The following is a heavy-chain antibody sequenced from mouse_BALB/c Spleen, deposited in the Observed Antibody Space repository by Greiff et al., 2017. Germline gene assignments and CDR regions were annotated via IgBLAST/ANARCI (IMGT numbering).Heavy chain of an antibody. V-gene: IGHV2-6-4*01. Sequence: VQLVESGPGLVAPSQCLSITCTVSGFSFSSYCVRWVRQPPGKGLEWLGMIWGGGSRDYNSAIRSRLSISKDNTKSQVFLKMNSLQTDDTAMYYSARSYGNYDAMDYWGQGTSVTVSS. D-gene: IGHD2-10*02. CDR1: GFSFSSYC. CDR2: IWGGGSR. CDR3: ARSYGNYDAMDY. J-gene: IGHJ4*01.